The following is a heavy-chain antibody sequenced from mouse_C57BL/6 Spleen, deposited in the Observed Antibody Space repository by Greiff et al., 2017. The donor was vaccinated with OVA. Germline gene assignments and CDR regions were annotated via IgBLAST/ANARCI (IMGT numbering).Heavy chain of an antibody. D-gene: IGHD2-4*01. CDR2: INPNNGGT. CDR1: GYTFTDYY. Sequence: VQLQQSGPELVKPGASVKISCKASGYTFTDYYMNWVKQSHGKSLEWIGNINPNNGGTSYNQKFKGKATLTVDKSSSTAYMELRNLTSEDSAVCYCSLYYDYYFDCRGKGTTLTVAS. J-gene: IGHJ2*01. V-gene: IGHV1-26*01. CDR3: SLYYDYYFDC.